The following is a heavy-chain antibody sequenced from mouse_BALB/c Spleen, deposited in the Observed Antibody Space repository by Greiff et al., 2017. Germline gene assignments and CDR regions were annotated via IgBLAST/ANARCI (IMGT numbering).Heavy chain of an antibody. J-gene: IGHJ3*01. D-gene: IGHD2-10*02. CDR3: ARSEYGNSWFAY. V-gene: IGHV1-18*01. Sequence: VQLKESGPELVKPGASVKIPCKASGYTFTDYNMDWVKQSHGKSLEWIGDINPNNGGTIYNQKFKGKATLTVDKSSSTAYMELRSLTSEDTAVYYCARSEYGNSWFAYWGQGTLVTVSA. CDR2: INPNNGGT. CDR1: GYTFTDYN.